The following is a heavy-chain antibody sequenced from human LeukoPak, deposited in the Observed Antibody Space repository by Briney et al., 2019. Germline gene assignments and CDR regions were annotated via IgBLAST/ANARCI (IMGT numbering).Heavy chain of an antibody. CDR1: GFIFSSYG. Sequence: GGSLRLSCAASGFIFSSYGMHWVRQAPGKGLEWVAVICYDGSNKYYADSVKGRFTISRDNSKNTLYLQMNSLRDEDTAVYYCAREGCSSTSCPYYYYYYYMDVWGKGTTVTVSS. CDR3: AREGCSSTSCPYYYYYYYMDV. D-gene: IGHD2-2*01. CDR2: ICYDGSNK. V-gene: IGHV3-33*01. J-gene: IGHJ6*03.